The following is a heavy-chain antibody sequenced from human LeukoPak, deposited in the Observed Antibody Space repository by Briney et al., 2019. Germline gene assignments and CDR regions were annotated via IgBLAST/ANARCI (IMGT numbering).Heavy chain of an antibody. CDR1: GGSISSYY. J-gene: IGHJ5*02. V-gene: IGHV4-59*12. Sequence: SETLSLTCTVSGGSISSYYWSWIRQPPGKGLEWIGDINYSGSTNYNPSLKSRVTMSVGTSKNQFSLKLSSVTAADPAVYYCARDRFAELPQFDAWGQGTLVTVSS. CDR3: ARDRFAELPQFDA. CDR2: INYSGST. D-gene: IGHD3-16*01.